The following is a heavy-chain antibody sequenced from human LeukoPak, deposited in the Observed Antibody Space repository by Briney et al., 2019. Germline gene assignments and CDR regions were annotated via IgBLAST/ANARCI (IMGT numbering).Heavy chain of an antibody. J-gene: IGHJ4*02. CDR2: ISGSGGST. Sequence: GGSLRLSCAASGFTFSAYWMSWVRQAPGKGLEWVSAISGSGGSTYYADSVKGRFTISRDNSKNTLYLQMNSLRAEDTAVYYCAKDPLWVVVVPAAPDFDYWGQGTLVTVSS. D-gene: IGHD2-2*01. CDR3: AKDPLWVVVVPAAPDFDY. V-gene: IGHV3-23*01. CDR1: GFTFSAYW.